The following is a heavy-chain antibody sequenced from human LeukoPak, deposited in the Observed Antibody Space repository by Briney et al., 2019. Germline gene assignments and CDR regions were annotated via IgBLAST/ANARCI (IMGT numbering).Heavy chain of an antibody. Sequence: PSETLSLTCTVSGGSISSYYWSWIRQPPGKGLEWIGYIYYSGSTNYNPSLKSRVTISVDRSKNQFSLKLSSVTAADTAVYYCAREKSPDYCSGASCYFDYWGQGTLVTVSP. CDR1: GGSISSYY. CDR3: AREKSPDYCSGASCYFDY. D-gene: IGHD2-15*01. CDR2: IYYSGST. V-gene: IGHV4-59*01. J-gene: IGHJ4*02.